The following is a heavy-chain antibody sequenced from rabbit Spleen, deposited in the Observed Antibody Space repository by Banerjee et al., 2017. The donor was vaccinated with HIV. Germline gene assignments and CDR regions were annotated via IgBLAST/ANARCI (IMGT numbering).Heavy chain of an antibody. J-gene: IGHJ4*01. CDR2: INAYTGKA. V-gene: IGHV1S45*01. CDR3: ARDLASVVGWNFNL. CDR1: GFSFSDRDV. Sequence: QEQLVESGRGLVKPEGSLTLTCKASGFSFSDRDVMCWVRQAPGKGLQWIACINAYTGKAVYATWAKGRFTISRTPSTTVTLQMTGLTAADTATYFCARDLASVVGWNFNLWGPGTLVTVS. D-gene: IGHD3-1*01.